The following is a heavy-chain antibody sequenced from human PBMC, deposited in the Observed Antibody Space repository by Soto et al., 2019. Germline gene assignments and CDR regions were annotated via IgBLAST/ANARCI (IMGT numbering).Heavy chain of an antibody. V-gene: IGHV3-33*01. D-gene: IGHD4-17*01. CDR3: ARNYGDYVVSYYYYYMDV. Sequence: QVQLVESGGGVVQPGRSLRLSCAASGFTFSSYGMHWVRQAPGKGLEWVAVIWYDGSNKYYADSVKGRFTISRDNSKNTLYLQMNSLRAEDTAVYYCARNYGDYVVSYYYYYMDVWGKGTTVTVSS. J-gene: IGHJ6*03. CDR1: GFTFSSYG. CDR2: IWYDGSNK.